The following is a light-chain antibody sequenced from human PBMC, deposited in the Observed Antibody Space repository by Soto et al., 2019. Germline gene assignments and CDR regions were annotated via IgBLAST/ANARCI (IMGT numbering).Light chain of an antibody. CDR1: SSNIGAGYE. CDR3: QSYDSSLSVV. J-gene: IGLJ2*01. Sequence: QPVLTQPPSVSGAPGQRVTISCTGSSSNIGAGYEVHWYQQVPGTAPKLLIYGNSNRPSGVPDRFSGSKSGTSASLAITGLQAEDEADYYCQSYDSSLSVVFGGGTQLTVL. V-gene: IGLV1-40*01. CDR2: GNS.